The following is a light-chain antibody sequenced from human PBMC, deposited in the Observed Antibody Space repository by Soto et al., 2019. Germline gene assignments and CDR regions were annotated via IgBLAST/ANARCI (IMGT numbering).Light chain of an antibody. V-gene: IGLV2-14*01. Sequence: QSALTQLASVSGSPGESIIISCTGSSSDIGAYDYVSWYQQHPDRAPKVIIFDVNDRASGVSHRFSGSKSGNTASLTISGLQAEDEAYYYCCSYTGTTSPWVFGGGTKLTVL. CDR3: CSYTGTTSPWV. CDR2: DVN. J-gene: IGLJ3*02. CDR1: SSDIGAYDY.